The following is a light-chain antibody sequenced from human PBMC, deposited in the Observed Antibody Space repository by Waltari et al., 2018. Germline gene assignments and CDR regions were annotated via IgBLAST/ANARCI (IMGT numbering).Light chain of an antibody. CDR1: SSDVGTYKF. V-gene: IGLV2-23*02. CDR2: EIN. CDR3: CSYVTGDTWV. Sequence: QSALTQPASVSGSPGQSITISCTGSSSDVGTYKFVSWYQQHPGKALKHMIYEINQRPSGISNRCSGSKFGNTAVLTISGLQTDDEADYYCCSYVTGDTWVFGGGTRVAVL. J-gene: IGLJ3*02.